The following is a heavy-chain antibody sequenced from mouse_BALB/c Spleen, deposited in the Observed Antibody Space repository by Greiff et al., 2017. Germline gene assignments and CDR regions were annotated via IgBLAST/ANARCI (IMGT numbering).Heavy chain of an antibody. CDR3: ARVRFDV. CDR1: GFTFSSYA. V-gene: IGHV5-9-4*01. D-gene: IGHD1-1*01. J-gene: IGHJ1*01. CDR2: ISSGGSYT. Sequence: EVKLMESGGGLVKPGGSLKLSCAASGFTFSSYAMSWVRQSPEKRLEWVAEISSGGSYTYYPDTVTGRFTISRDNAKNTLYLEMSSLRSEDTAMYYCARVRFDVGGAGTTVTVSS.